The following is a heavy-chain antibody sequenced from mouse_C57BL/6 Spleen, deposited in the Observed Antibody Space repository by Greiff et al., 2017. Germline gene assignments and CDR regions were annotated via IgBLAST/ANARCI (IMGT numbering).Heavy chain of an antibody. CDR2: INPNNGGT. Sequence: VQLQQSGPELVKPGASVKMSCKASGYTFTDYNMHWVKQSHGKSLEWIGYINPNNGGTSYNQKFKGKATLTVNKSSSTAYMELCSLTSEDSAVYYCARRYYDYDDFQYYYAMDYWGQGTSVTVSS. CDR3: ARRYYDYDDFQYYYAMDY. V-gene: IGHV1-22*01. D-gene: IGHD2-4*01. CDR1: GYTFTDYN. J-gene: IGHJ4*01.